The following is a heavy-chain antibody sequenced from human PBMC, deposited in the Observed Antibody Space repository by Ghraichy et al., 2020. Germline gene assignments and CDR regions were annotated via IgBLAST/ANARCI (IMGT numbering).Heavy chain of an antibody. D-gene: IGHD6-6*01. Sequence: SETLSLTCTVSGGSISNYYWSWIRQPPGKGLEWIGYIYYSGSTYYNPSLKSRVTISINTSKNQFSLKVTSVTAADTAVYYCAKGLGLNGFDPWGQGTLVTVSS. J-gene: IGHJ5*02. V-gene: IGHV4-59*01. CDR3: AKGLGLNGFDP. CDR2: IYYSGST. CDR1: GGSISNYY.